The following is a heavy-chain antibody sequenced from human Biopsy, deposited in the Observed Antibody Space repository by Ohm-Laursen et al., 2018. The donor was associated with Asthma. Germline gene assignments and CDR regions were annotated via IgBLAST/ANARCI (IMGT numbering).Heavy chain of an antibody. J-gene: IGHJ4*02. CDR2: IYYTGTT. CDR3: ARDFGGWYYFDN. CDR1: GGSISGFY. D-gene: IGHD3-3*01. Sequence: GTLSLTCIVSGGSISGFYWSWIRQPPGKGLEWIGYIYYTGTTNYNPSLKSRVSISVDTSKNQFSLKLTSVTAADTAVYYCARDFGGWYYFDNWGQGSLVTVSS. V-gene: IGHV4-59*01.